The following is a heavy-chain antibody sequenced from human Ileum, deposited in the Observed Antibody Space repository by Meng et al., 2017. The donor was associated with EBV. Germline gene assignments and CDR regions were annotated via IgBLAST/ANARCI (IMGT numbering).Heavy chain of an antibody. CDR2: IYYSGST. V-gene: IGHV4-28*01. J-gene: IGHJ4*02. CDR1: GYPISSTNW. Sequence: QVQCRSLGPGPVKPSDPRSLTCAVSGYPISSTNWWGWIRQPPGKGLEWIGYIYYSGSTSYNPSLKSRVTMSVDTSKNQFSLNLNSVTAVDTAVYYCARNVPGTSAYYDWGQGTLVTVSS. CDR3: ARNVPGTSAYYD. D-gene: IGHD3-22*01.